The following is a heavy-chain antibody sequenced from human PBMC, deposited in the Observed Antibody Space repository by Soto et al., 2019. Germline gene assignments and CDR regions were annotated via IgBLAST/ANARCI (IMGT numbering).Heavy chain of an antibody. D-gene: IGHD1-1*01. CDR1: GYSFTTYA. CDR2: INADNGDT. Sequence: KYVQSGAEVKNPGASVKVSCKTSGYSFTTYAMHWVRQAPGQGLEWMGRINADNGDTTFSQKFQGRVTIVMDTSASTVYMELSSLRSEDTAVYYCAGLWNGHYLGAFDIWGQGTMVVVSS. J-gene: IGHJ3*02. CDR3: AGLWNGHYLGAFDI. V-gene: IGHV1-3*01.